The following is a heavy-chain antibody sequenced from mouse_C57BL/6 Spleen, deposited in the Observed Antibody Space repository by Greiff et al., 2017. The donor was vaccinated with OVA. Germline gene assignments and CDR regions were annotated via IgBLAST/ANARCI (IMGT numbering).Heavy chain of an antibody. Sequence: DVMLVESGGGLVKPGGSLKLSCAASGFTFSSYTMSWVRQTPEKRLEWVATISGGGGNTYYPDSVKGRFTISRDNAKNTLYLQMSSLRSEDTALYYCAREGLYYGYDGFAYWGQGTLVTVSA. J-gene: IGHJ3*01. CDR1: GFTFSSYT. CDR2: ISGGGGNT. D-gene: IGHD2-2*01. CDR3: AREGLYYGYDGFAY. V-gene: IGHV5-9*01.